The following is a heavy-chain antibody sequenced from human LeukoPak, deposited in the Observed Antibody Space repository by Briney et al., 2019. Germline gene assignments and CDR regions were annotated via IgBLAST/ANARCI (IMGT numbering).Heavy chain of an antibody. CDR3: ARGHCSGGSCYSRRALDWFDP. J-gene: IGHJ5*02. CDR1: GGSTSSGGYY. V-gene: IGHV4-31*03. CDR2: IYYSGST. Sequence: SETLSLTCTVSGGSTSSGGYYWSWIRQHPGKGLEWIGYIYYSGSTYYNPSLKSRVTISVDTSKNQFSLKLSSVTAADTAVYYCARGHCSGGSCYSRRALDWFDPWGQGTLVTVSS. D-gene: IGHD2-15*01.